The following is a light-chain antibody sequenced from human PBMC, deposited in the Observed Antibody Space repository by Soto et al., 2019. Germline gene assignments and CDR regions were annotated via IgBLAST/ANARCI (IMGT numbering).Light chain of an antibody. CDR2: GAS. V-gene: IGKV3-20*01. J-gene: IGKJ1*01. CDR3: QQYGSSLLT. CDR1: QSVSSSY. Sequence: EIVLTQSPGTLSLSPGERATLSCRASQSVSSSYLAWYQQKPGQAPRLLIYGASSRATGILDRFSGSGSGTAFTLTISRLEPEDFAVYYCQQYGSSLLTFGQGTKVEIK.